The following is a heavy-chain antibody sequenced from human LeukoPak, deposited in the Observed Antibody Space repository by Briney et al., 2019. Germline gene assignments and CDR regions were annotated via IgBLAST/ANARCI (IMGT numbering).Heavy chain of an antibody. V-gene: IGHV4-59*01. J-gene: IGHJ4*02. CDR1: GGSISSYY. CDR3: ARDAHSGSFWDY. D-gene: IGHD1-26*01. Sequence: SETLSLTCTVSGGSISSYYWSWIRQPPGKGLEWIGYIYYSGSTNYNPSLKSRVTISVDTSKNQFSLKLSSVTAADTAVYYCARDAHSGSFWDYWGQGTLVTVSS. CDR2: IYYSGST.